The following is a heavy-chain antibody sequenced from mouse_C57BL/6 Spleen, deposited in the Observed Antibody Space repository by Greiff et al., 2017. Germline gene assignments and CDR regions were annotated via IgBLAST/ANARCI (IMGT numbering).Heavy chain of an antibody. V-gene: IGHV1-26*01. CDR2: INPNNGGT. D-gene: IGHD4-1*01. CDR1: GYTFTDYY. CDR3: ARERGPNWDVGAMDY. J-gene: IGHJ4*01. Sequence: EVQLQQSGPELVKPGASVKISCKASGYTFTDYYMNWVKQSHGKSLEWIGDINPNNGGTSYNQKFKGKATLTVDKSSSTAYMELRSLTSEDSAVYYCARERGPNWDVGAMDYWGQGTSVTVSS.